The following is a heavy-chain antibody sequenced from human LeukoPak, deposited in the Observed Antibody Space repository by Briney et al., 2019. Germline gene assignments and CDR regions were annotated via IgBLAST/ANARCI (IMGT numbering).Heavy chain of an antibody. J-gene: IGHJ6*03. Sequence: PSETLSLTCTVSGGSISSYYWTWIRQPPGKGLEWIGNIYYGGNTIYHPSLKSRLTMSVDTSKNQFSLKLSSVTAADTAVYYCARTRSYYMDVWAKGTTVTVSS. CDR3: ARTRSYYMDV. V-gene: IGHV4-59*12. D-gene: IGHD6-19*01. CDR1: GGSISSYY. CDR2: IYYGGNT.